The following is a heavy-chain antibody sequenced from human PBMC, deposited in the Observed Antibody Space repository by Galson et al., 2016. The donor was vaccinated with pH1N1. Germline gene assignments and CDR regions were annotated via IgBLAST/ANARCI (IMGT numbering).Heavy chain of an antibody. CDR2: INKDGGDT. CDR1: GFTFSNFY. V-gene: IGHV3-7*04. D-gene: IGHD4-23*01. J-gene: IGHJ4*02. CDR3: ARFHGGNSDY. Sequence: SLRLSCAASGFTFSNFYMTWVRQAPGKGLEWVANINKDGGDTYYVDSVKGRFTISRDNAKNSLYLQLSSLRAEDTAVYYCARFHGGNSDYWGQGTLVTVSS.